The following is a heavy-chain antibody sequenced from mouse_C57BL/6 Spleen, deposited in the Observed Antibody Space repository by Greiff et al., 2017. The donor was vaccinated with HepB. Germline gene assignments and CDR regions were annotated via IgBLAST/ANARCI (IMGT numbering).Heavy chain of an antibody. CDR1: GFTFSDYG. CDR3: ARPFPPYFDV. Sequence: EVKLVESGGGLVKPGGSLKLSCAASGFTFSDYGMHWVRQAPEKGLEWVAYISSGSSTIYYADTVKGRFTISRDNAKNTLFLQMTSLRSEDTAMYYCARPFPPYFDVWGTGTTVTVSS. CDR2: ISSGSSTI. V-gene: IGHV5-17*01. J-gene: IGHJ1*03.